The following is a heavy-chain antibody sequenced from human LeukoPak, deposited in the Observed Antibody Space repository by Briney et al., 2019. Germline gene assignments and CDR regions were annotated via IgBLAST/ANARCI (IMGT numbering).Heavy chain of an antibody. CDR2: ISSSSTYI. CDR1: GFSFSTYY. V-gene: IGHV3-21*04. Sequence: GGSLRLSCAASGFSFSTYYVNWVRQAPGKGLEWVSCISSSSTYIYYSDSVRGRFAISRDNAKNSLYLQMNSLRAEDTAVYYCARDPRIGDSSGYYYGGDDYWGQGTLVTVSS. D-gene: IGHD3-22*01. J-gene: IGHJ4*02. CDR3: ARDPRIGDSSGYYYGGDDY.